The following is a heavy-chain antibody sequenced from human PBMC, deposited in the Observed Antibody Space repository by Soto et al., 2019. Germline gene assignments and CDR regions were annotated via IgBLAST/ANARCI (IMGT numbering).Heavy chain of an antibody. J-gene: IGHJ4*02. V-gene: IGHV4-39*01. CDR3: GKVLVGATGHTDSDS. CDR2: IYYNGVT. Sequence: SETLSLTCTVSGGSIYRSGYYWGWIRQPPGRGREWIGNIYYNGVTYSNPSLKSRVTISRDTSKNQFSLKLTSVTAADTALYYCGKVLVGATGHTDSDSWGPGTLVTVSS. CDR1: GGSIYRSGYY. D-gene: IGHD2-15*01.